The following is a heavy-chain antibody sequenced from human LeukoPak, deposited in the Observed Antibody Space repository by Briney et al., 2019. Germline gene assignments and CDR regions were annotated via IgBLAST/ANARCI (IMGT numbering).Heavy chain of an antibody. D-gene: IGHD3-22*01. CDR3: AREGSLKAYYYDSRFDY. CDR1: GDSVSSNSAA. CDR2: TYYRSKWYN. Sequence: SQTLSLTCAISGDSVSSNSAAWNWIRQSPSGGLEWLGRTYYRSKWYNDYAVSVKSRITINPDTSKNQFSLQLNSVTPEDTAVYYCAREGSLKAYYYDSRFDYWGQGTLVTVSS. V-gene: IGHV6-1*01. J-gene: IGHJ4*02.